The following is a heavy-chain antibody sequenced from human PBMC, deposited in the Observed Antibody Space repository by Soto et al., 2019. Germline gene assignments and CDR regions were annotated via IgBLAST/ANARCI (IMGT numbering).Heavy chain of an antibody. D-gene: IGHD4-17*01. CDR3: ERDNYGGMIEY. CDR2: IFFSGNT. CDR1: VGSILNCGHY. V-gene: IGHV4-31*03. J-gene: IGHJ4*02. Sequence: SGSLSLTFTVSVGSILNCGHYFTLVRQPPGKGLEWIGKIFFSGNTHYNTALKSRLSFSVDRAKNQFSLNLTSVTAADTAIYYCERDNYGGMIEYCGPGTLVTV.